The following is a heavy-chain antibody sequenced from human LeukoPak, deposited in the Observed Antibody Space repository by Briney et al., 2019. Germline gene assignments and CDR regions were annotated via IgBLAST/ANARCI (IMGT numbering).Heavy chain of an antibody. J-gene: IGHJ4*02. Sequence: PGGSLRLSCAASGFTFSSYWMSWVRQAPGKGLEWVANIRQDGSEKYYVDSVEGRFTISRDNAKNSLYLQMNSLRAEDTAVYYCARGGLQRGDYFDYWGQGTLVTVSS. CDR1: GFTFSSYW. CDR3: ARGGLQRGDYFDY. V-gene: IGHV3-7*01. CDR2: IRQDGSEK. D-gene: IGHD5-24*01.